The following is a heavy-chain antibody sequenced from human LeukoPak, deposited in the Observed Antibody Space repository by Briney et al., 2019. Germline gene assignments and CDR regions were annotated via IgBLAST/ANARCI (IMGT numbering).Heavy chain of an antibody. CDR1: GFTFSSYG. D-gene: IGHD5/OR15-5a*01. Sequence: PGGSLRFSCAASGFTFSSYGMHWVRQAPGKGLEWVAVIWYDGSNKYYADSVKGRFTISRDNSKNTLYLQMNSLRAEDTAVYYCARDSALYAGAFDIWGQGTMVTVSS. V-gene: IGHV3-33*01. CDR2: IWYDGSNK. CDR3: ARDSALYAGAFDI. J-gene: IGHJ3*02.